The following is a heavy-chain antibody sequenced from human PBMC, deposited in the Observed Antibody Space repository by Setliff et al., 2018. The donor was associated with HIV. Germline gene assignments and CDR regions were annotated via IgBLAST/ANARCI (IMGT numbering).Heavy chain of an antibody. CDR2: TYYRSKWYN. V-gene: IGHV6-1*01. CDR3: ARGNSTKRGFDY. CDR1: GDSVSGNSVS. J-gene: IGHJ4*02. D-gene: IGHD3-10*01. Sequence: SQTLSLTCVISGDSVSGNSVSWNWIRQSPSRGLEWLGRTYYRSKWYNDYAVSVKSRMTFNPDTSKNQFSLQLNSVTPEDTAVYFCARGNSTKRGFDYWGLGTLVTVSS.